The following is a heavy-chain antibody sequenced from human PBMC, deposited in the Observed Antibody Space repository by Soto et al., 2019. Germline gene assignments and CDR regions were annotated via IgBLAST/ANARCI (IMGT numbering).Heavy chain of an antibody. D-gene: IGHD5-12*01. Sequence: QITLKESGPTLVKPTQTLTLTCTFSGFSLNTGGEGVGWIRQPPGKALEWLALIYWDDNKRYSPSLKNRLTITKDTSKNQVVLTMTNMDPVDTATYYCAHRRISWLHFVGGYDYWGQVALVTVSS. J-gene: IGHJ4*02. CDR3: AHRRISWLHFVGGYDY. CDR1: GFSLNTGGEG. CDR2: IYWDDNK. V-gene: IGHV2-5*02.